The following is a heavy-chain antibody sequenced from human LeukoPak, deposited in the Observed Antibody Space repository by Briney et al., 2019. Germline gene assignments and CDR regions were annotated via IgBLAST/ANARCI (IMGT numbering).Heavy chain of an antibody. V-gene: IGHV3-30*04. D-gene: IGHD3-10*01. Sequence: GGSLRLSCAASGFTLSTYAMHWVRQAPGTGLEWVAVISYDGSSKYYADSVKGRFTISRDNSKKTLCMQMNRLRAEDTALYYSARGEYGSGSYHIDYWGQGTLVTASS. CDR2: ISYDGSSK. J-gene: IGHJ4*02. CDR1: GFTLSTYA. CDR3: ARGEYGSGSYHIDY.